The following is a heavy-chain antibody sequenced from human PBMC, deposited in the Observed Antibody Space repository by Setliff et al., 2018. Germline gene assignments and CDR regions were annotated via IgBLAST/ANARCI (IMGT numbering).Heavy chain of an antibody. J-gene: IGHJ4*02. CDR1: GFTFSTYR. CDR2: IWYDGSNE. CDR3: ARVISGIWDFDY. Sequence: PGGSLRLSCAASGFTFSTYRMHWVRQAPGKGLEWVAIIWYDGSNENYADSVKGRFTISRDNPKNTLYLQLDSLRAEDTAVYFCARVISGIWDFDYWGQGTLVTVSS. D-gene: IGHD1-20*01. V-gene: IGHV3-33*08.